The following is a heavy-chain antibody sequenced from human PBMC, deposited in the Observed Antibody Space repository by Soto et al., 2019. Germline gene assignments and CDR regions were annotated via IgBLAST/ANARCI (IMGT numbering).Heavy chain of an antibody. CDR1: GFTFTTYA. CDR2: ISVGGGAT. V-gene: IGHV3-23*01. Sequence: PGGSLRLSCAASGFTFTTYAMTWVRQAPGKGLEWVSFISVGGGATSYGDFVEGRFTISRDNSKNTLYLEMNSLRAEDTAVYYCAKIHDTGAYWGSDDYNFGMDVWGQGTAVTVSS. CDR3: AKIHDTGAYWGSDDYNFGMDV. D-gene: IGHD2-8*02. J-gene: IGHJ6*02.